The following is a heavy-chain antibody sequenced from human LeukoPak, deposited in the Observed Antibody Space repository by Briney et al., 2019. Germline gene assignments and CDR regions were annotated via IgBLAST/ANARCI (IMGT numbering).Heavy chain of an antibody. CDR3: ARVRVVPAAMYFYYYYYMDV. Sequence: ASVKVSCKASGYTFTSYDINWVRQATGQGLEWMGWMNPNSGNTGYAQKFQGRVTITRNTFISTAYMELSSLRSEDTAVYYCARVRVVPAAMYFYYYYYMDVWGKGTTVTVSS. J-gene: IGHJ6*03. CDR1: GYTFTSYD. D-gene: IGHD2-2*01. V-gene: IGHV1-8*03. CDR2: MNPNSGNT.